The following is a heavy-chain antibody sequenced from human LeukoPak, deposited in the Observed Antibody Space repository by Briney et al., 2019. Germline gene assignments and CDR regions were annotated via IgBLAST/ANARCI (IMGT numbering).Heavy chain of an antibody. D-gene: IGHD3-16*01. CDR1: GFTFSNYW. J-gene: IGHJ4*02. Sequence: GGSLRLSCAASGFTFSNYWMSWVRQAPGKGLEWVANIEHDGTDKYYVDSVKGRFTISRDNAKNSLFLQMNSLRAEDTAVYYCARPRPGWSSVMPYFDYWGQGTLVTVSS. V-gene: IGHV3-7*01. CDR3: ARPRPGWSSVMPYFDY. CDR2: IEHDGTDK.